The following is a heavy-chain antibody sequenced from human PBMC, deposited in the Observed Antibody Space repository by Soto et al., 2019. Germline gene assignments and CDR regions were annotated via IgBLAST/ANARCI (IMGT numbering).Heavy chain of an antibody. D-gene: IGHD3-9*01. CDR3: AMIPYYDILTCSHPHRGNFFDY. J-gene: IGHJ4*02. CDR1: GGSISSYY. CDR2: IHYSGST. Sequence: PSETLSLTCTVSGGSISSYYWSWIRQPPGKGLEWIGYIHYSGSTHYNPSLKSRVTISVDTSTNQFSLKLSSVTAADTAVYYCAMIPYYDILTCSHPHRGNFFDYWGQGSLVTVSS. V-gene: IGHV4-59*01.